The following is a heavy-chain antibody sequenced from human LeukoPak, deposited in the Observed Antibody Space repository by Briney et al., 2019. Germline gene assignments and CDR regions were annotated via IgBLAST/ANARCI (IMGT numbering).Heavy chain of an antibody. Sequence: GGSLRLSCAASGFTVSSNYMSWVRQAPGKGLEWVSVIYSGGSTYYADSVKGRFTISRDNSKNTLYLQMNSLRAEDTAVYYCARVSNYYDSSGYSSLIDYWGQGTLVTVSS. J-gene: IGHJ4*02. CDR3: ARVSNYYDSSGYSSLIDY. V-gene: IGHV3-66*01. D-gene: IGHD3-22*01. CDR2: IYSGGST. CDR1: GFTVSSNY.